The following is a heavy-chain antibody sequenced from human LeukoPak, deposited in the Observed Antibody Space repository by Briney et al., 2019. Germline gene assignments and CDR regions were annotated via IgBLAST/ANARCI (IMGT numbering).Heavy chain of an antibody. J-gene: IGHJ4*02. CDR2: ISSSGSTI. V-gene: IGHV3-48*03. CDR1: GFTFSSYE. CDR3: VRDLLFDY. D-gene: IGHD1-26*01. Sequence: QTGGSLRLSCAASGFTFSSYEMNWVRQAPGKGLEWVSYISSSGSTIYYADSVKGRFTISRDNAKNSLYLQMNSLRAEDTAVYYCVRDLLFDYWGQGTLVTVSS.